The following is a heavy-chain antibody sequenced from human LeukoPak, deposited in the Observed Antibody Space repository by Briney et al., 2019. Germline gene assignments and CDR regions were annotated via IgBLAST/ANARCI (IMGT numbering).Heavy chain of an antibody. CDR3: AKARPYSSSWYLGAFDI. Sequence: PGGSLRLSCATSGFTFSNYGIHWVRQAPGKGLEWVAVISGDGNNNNCADSVKGRFTISRDNSKNTLYLQMNSLRAEDTAVYYCAKARPYSSSWYLGAFDIWGRGTMVTVSS. J-gene: IGHJ3*02. CDR2: ISGDGNNN. CDR1: GFTFSNYG. V-gene: IGHV3-30*19. D-gene: IGHD6-13*01.